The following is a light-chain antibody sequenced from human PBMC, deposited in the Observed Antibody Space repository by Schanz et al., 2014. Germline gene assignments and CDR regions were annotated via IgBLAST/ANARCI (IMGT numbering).Light chain of an antibody. J-gene: IGKJ2*01. CDR3: QQYKSHPYT. CDR2: DAS. Sequence: DIQLTQSPSVVSASVGDRVTLHCRASQNIDTWLSWYQQKAGEAPKVLIYDASTLQSGVPSRFSGGGSGTDFTLVISSLQPEDFATYYCQQYKSHPYTFGQGTKLEIK. V-gene: IGKV1D-16*01. CDR1: QNIDTW.